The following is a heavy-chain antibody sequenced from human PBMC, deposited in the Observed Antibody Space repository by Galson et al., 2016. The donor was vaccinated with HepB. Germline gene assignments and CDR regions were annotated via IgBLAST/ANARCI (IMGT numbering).Heavy chain of an antibody. D-gene: IGHD3-10*01. Sequence: SETLSLTCTVSGGPISTNNGYWGWVRQPPGKGLEWIGTVYYSGATFHNTSLKSRVSIFADKSKNQLSLKLNSVTAADTAVYYCARRTYGSGIDYWGQGTLVIVSS. V-gene: IGHV4-39*01. CDR1: GGPISTNNGY. J-gene: IGHJ4*02. CDR3: ARRTYGSGIDY. CDR2: VYYSGAT.